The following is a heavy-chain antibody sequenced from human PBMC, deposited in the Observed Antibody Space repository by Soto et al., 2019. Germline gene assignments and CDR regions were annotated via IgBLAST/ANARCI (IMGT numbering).Heavy chain of an antibody. Sequence: QVQLVESGGGVVQPGRSLRLSCAASGFTFSSYGMHWVRQAPGKGLEWVAVISYDGSNKYYADSVKGRFTISRDNSKNTLYQQMNSLRAEDTAVYYCAKYRPGSDSYYMDVWGKGTTVTVSS. CDR1: GFTFSSYG. J-gene: IGHJ6*03. CDR3: AKYRPGSDSYYMDV. V-gene: IGHV3-30*18. CDR2: ISYDGSNK. D-gene: IGHD3-10*01.